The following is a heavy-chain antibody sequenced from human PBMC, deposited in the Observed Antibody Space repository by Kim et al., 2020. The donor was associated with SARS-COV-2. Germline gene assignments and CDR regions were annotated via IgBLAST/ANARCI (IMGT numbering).Heavy chain of an antibody. Sequence: GSTNYNPALKSRVAISVDTSKSQCSRKRSSVTAADTAVYYCARRGWIIDYWGQGTLVTVSS. D-gene: IGHD5-12*01. CDR3: ARRGWIIDY. J-gene: IGHJ4*02. V-gene: IGHV4-34*01. CDR2: GST.